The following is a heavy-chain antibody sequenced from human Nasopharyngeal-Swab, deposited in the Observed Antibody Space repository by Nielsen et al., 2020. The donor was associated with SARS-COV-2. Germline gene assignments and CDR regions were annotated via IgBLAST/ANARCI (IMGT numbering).Heavy chain of an antibody. J-gene: IGHJ5*02. CDR2: ITPSGGAT. CDR1: GFTFNQNY. V-gene: IGHV1-46*02. Sequence: ASVKVSCKASGFTFNQNYMHWARQAPGQGLEWMGVITPSGGATNYARKFQGRVTMTRDPSTSTVYLDLSSLKSEDTAVYFCAREPGGIVAPGRHFDPWGQGTLVTVSS. D-gene: IGHD6-13*01. CDR3: AREPGGIVAPGRHFDP.